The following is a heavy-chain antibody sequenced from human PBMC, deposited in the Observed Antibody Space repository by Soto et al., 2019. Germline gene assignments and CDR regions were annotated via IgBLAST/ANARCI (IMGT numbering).Heavy chain of an antibody. CDR3: ARDGYDGSGSPYPAY. CDR2: IYYLGST. J-gene: IGHJ4*02. CDR1: GGSMSEYF. V-gene: IGHV4-59*01. D-gene: IGHD3-10*01. Sequence: LSLTCSVSGGSMSEYFWSWIRQSPGRGLEWIGYIYYLGSTDYNPSLKSRVTISVDTSKRQFSLRLTSVTAADTAVYYCARDGYDGSGSPYPAYWGPGTKVTVYS.